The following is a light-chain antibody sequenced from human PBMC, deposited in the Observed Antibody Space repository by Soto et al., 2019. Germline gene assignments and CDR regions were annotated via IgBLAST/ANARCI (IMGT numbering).Light chain of an antibody. J-gene: IGKJ1*01. CDR3: QQYNSCPLT. CDR1: QSVSSD. CDR2: GAS. V-gene: IGKV3-15*01. Sequence: VMNRAPTTLALCPWDIATLXXRASQSVSSDLAWYHQKPGQAPRXLIDGASTRATVIPARFSGGGSGTDFTLTSNSLQSEDSAVYYCQQYNSCPLTFGQGTNV.